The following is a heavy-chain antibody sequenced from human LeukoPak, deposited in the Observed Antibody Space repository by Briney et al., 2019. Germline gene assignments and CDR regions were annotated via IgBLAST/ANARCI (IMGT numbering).Heavy chain of an antibody. J-gene: IGHJ3*02. CDR1: GFTFSSYW. CDR2: AYSDGSST. Sequence: GGSLRLSCAASGFTFSSYWIHWVRQAPGKGLVWVSCAYSDGSSTTYADSVKGRFTISRDNAKNTLYLQMNSLRAEDTAVYYCARDATGDAFDIWGQGTMVTVSS. CDR3: ARDATGDAFDI. V-gene: IGHV3-74*01.